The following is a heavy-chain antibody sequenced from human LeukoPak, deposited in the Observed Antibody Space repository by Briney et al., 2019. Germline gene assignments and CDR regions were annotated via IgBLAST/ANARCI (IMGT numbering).Heavy chain of an antibody. CDR3: ARRGGVITFGGVIALYYFDY. D-gene: IGHD3-16*02. CDR1: GYTFTSYY. Sequence: ASVKVSCKASGYTFTSYYMHWVRQAPGQGLEGMGIINPSGGSTSYAQKFQGRVTMTRDMSTSTVYMELRSLRSDDTDVYYCARRGGVITFGGVIALYYFDYWGQGTLVTVSS. J-gene: IGHJ4*02. V-gene: IGHV1-46*01. CDR2: INPSGGST.